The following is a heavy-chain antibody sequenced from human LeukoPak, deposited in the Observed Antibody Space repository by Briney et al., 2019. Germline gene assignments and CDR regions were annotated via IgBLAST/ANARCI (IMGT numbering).Heavy chain of an antibody. Sequence: GASVKVSCKASGYTFTSYGISWVRQAPGQGLEWMGWISAYNGNTNYAQKLQGRVTMTTDTSTSTAYMELRSLRSDDTAVYYCARERGCSSTSCYRRGWFDPWGQGTLVTVSS. CDR3: ARERGCSSTSCYRRGWFDP. CDR2: ISAYNGNT. J-gene: IGHJ5*02. CDR1: GYTFTSYG. V-gene: IGHV1-18*01. D-gene: IGHD2-2*01.